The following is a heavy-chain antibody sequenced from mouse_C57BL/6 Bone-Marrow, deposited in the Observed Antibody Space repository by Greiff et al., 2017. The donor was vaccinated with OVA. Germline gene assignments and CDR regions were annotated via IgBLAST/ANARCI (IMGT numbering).Heavy chain of an antibody. CDR2: ISSGGSYT. D-gene: IGHD1-1*01. V-gene: IGHV5-6*01. J-gene: IGHJ2*01. Sequence: EVKLVESGGDLVKPGGSLKLSCAASGFTFSSYGMSWVRQTPDKRLEWVATISSGGSYTYYPDSVKGRFTISRDNAKNTLYLQMRSLKSEATAMYYCTRHYYGSSYYWGQGTTLTVSS. CDR1: GFTFSSYG. CDR3: TRHYYGSSYY.